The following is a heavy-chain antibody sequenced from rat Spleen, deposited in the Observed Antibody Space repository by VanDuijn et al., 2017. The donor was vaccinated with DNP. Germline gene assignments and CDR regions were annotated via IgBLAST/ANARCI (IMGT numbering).Heavy chain of an antibody. V-gene: IGHV2-6*01. CDR2: MSDGGNT. CDR3: ARSDYSDGSYYFGYFDY. CDR1: GFSLTSYS. J-gene: IGHJ2*01. D-gene: IGHD1-12*02. Sequence: QVQLKESGPGLVQPSQTLSLTCTVSGFSLTSYSVGWVRQPPGKGLVWIAAMSDGGNTYYNSVLKSRLRISRDTSKSQVVLNMNSLQTEDTAMYFCARSDYSDGSYYFGYFDYWGQGVMVTVSS.